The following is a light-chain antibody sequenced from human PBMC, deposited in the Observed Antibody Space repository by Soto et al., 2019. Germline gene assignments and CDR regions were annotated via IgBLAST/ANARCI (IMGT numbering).Light chain of an antibody. CDR2: GAS. J-gene: IGKJ2*01. CDR3: HQYDDGPYT. CDR1: QSVSYN. V-gene: IGKV3-15*01. Sequence: ETVMTQSPATLSVSPGDRATLSCSASQSVSYNLAWYQQIPGQTPRLLIYGASTRATTIPVRFSGSGSGTEFTLTISSLQSEDFAVYYCHQYDDGPYTFGQGTKVEI.